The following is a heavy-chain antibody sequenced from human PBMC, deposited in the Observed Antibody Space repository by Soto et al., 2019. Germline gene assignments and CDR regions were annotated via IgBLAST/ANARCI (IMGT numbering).Heavy chain of an antibody. V-gene: IGHV1-18*04. CDR3: ASVMITFGGVIVSDAFDI. Sequence: QVQLVQSGAEVKKPGASVKVSCKASGYTFTSYGISWVRQAPGPGLEWMGWISAYNGNTNYAQKLQGRVTMTTDTSTSTAYMELRSLRYDDTAVYYCASVMITFGGVIVSDAFDIWGQGTMVTVSS. D-gene: IGHD3-16*02. CDR2: ISAYNGNT. CDR1: GYTFTSYG. J-gene: IGHJ3*02.